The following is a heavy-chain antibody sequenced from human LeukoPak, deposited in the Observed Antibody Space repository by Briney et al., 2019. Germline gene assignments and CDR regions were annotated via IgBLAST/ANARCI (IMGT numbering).Heavy chain of an antibody. D-gene: IGHD2-21*02. V-gene: IGHV3-7*04. CDR2: IKQDGSER. Sequence: GGSLRLSCAASGFTFSSYWMSWVRQAPGKGLEWVANIKQDGSERSYVDSVKGRFTISRDNAKNSLYLQMNTLRAEDTALYYCARGPAFCGVDCYSYFVSWGQGTLVTVSS. J-gene: IGHJ4*02. CDR1: GFTFSSYW. CDR3: ARGPAFCGVDCYSYFVS.